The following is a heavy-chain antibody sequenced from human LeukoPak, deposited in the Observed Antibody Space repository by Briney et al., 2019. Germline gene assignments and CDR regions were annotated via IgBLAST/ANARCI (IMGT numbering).Heavy chain of an antibody. CDR2: ISSSGSTI. CDR1: GFTFSSYE. Sequence: GGSLRLSCAASGFTFSSYEMNWVRQAPGKGLEWVAYISSSGSTIYYADSVKGRFTISRDNAKNSLYLQMNGLRAEDTAVYYCASLYCTNGVCYTNWFDPWGQGTLVTVSS. J-gene: IGHJ5*02. V-gene: IGHV3-48*03. D-gene: IGHD2-8*01. CDR3: ASLYCTNGVCYTNWFDP.